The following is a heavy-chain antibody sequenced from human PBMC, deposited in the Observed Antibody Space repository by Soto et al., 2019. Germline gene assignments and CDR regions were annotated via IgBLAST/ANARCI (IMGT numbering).Heavy chain of an antibody. CDR3: ARRYGGNFGY. CDR2: IYYSGST. CDR1: GGSISSYY. J-gene: IGHJ4*02. D-gene: IGHD1-26*01. Sequence: SETLSLTCTVSGGSISSYYWSWIRQPPGKGLEWIGYIYYSGSTNYNPSLKSRVTISVDTSKNQFSLKLSSVTAADTAVYYCARRYGGNFGYWGQGTLVTVSS. V-gene: IGHV4-59*01.